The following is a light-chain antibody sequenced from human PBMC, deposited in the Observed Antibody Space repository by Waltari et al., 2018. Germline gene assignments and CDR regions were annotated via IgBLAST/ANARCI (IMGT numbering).Light chain of an antibody. CDR1: NIETES. V-gene: IGLV3-21*02. CDR3: QLWDTSNDRVV. CDR2: DDS. J-gene: IGLJ3*02. Sequence: SIMLSQPPSMSVAPGQTDRITCGGDNIETESVHWYQQRPGQAPLVILYDDSARPSGIPRRFSGSNSGNTATLTITRVEAGDEADYYCQLWDTSNDRVVFGGGT.